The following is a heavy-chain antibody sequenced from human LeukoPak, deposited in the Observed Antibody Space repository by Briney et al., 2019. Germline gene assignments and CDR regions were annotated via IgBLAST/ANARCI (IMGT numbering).Heavy chain of an antibody. CDR3: ARAFQELPQLYYYYDMDV. Sequence: GGSLRLSCAASGFTFSSYEMNWVRQTPGKGLDWVSYISSSGSTIYYADSVKGRFTISRDNAKNSLYLQMNSLRAEDTAVYYCARAFQELPQLYYYYDMDVWGKGTTVTVSS. CDR1: GFTFSSYE. D-gene: IGHD6-13*01. J-gene: IGHJ6*03. CDR2: ISSSGSTI. V-gene: IGHV3-48*03.